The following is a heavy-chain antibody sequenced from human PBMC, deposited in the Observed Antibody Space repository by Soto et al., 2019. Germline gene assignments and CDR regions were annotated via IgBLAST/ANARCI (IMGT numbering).Heavy chain of an antibody. CDR3: ARTPPPAYYDSSGPDGMDV. V-gene: IGHV4-30-4*01. CDR2: IYYSGST. CDR1: GGSISSGDYY. J-gene: IGHJ6*02. D-gene: IGHD3-22*01. Sequence: PSETLSLTCTVSGGSISSGDYYWSWIRQPPGKGLEWIGYIYYSGSTYYNPSLKSRVTISVDTSKNQFSLKLSSVTAADTAVYYCARTPPPAYYDSSGPDGMDVWGQGTTVTVSS.